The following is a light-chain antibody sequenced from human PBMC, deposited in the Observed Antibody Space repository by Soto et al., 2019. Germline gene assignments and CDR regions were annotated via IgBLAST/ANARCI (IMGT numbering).Light chain of an antibody. CDR2: GAS. CDR3: QQYGSSPLT. V-gene: IGKV3D-7*01. Sequence: PGERVTLSCRASQSVSSSYLTWYQQKPGQAPGLLIYGASTRATGIPARFSGSGSGTDFTLTISSLQPEDFAVYYCQQYGSSPLTFGGGTKVEIK. J-gene: IGKJ4*01. CDR1: QSVSSSY.